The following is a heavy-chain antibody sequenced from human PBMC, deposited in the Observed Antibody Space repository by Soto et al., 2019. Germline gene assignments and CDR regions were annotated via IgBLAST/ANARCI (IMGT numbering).Heavy chain of an antibody. D-gene: IGHD4-4*01. V-gene: IGHV4-59*01. CDR1: GGSISSYY. Sequence: SETLSLTCTVSGGSISSYYWSWIRQPPGKGLEWIGYIYYSGSTNYNPSLKSRVTISVDTSKNQFSLKLSSVTAADTAVYYCARIDYSTKYYFDYWGKGPLVTVSS. J-gene: IGHJ4*02. CDR3: ARIDYSTKYYFDY. CDR2: IYYSGST.